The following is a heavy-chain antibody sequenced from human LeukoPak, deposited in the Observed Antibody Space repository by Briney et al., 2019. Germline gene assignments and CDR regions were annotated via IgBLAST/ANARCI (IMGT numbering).Heavy chain of an antibody. CDR3: ARVIVVVATMDYFDF. V-gene: IGHV3-53*01. J-gene: IGHJ4*02. D-gene: IGHD2-15*01. CDR1: GFTVSSNY. Sequence: GGSLRLSCAASGFTVSSNYMSWVRQAPGKGLEWVSVIYSGGSAYYADSVKGRFAISRDHSTNTLYLQMNSLAAEDTAVYYCARVIVVVATMDYFDFWGQGTLVTVSS. CDR2: IYSGGSA.